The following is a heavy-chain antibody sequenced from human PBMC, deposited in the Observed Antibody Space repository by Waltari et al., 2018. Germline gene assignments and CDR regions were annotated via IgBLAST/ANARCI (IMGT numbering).Heavy chain of an antibody. CDR1: GYTFTSYD. D-gene: IGHD6-13*01. Sequence: QVQLMQSGAEVKKPGASVKVSCKASGYTFTSYDTNWVRQATGQGLEWMGWMNPNSGNTGYAQKFQGRVTITRNTSISTAYMELSSLRSEDTAVYYCARTIAAAGHDYGMDVWGQGTTVTVSS. CDR3: ARTIAAAGHDYGMDV. CDR2: MNPNSGNT. J-gene: IGHJ6*02. V-gene: IGHV1-8*03.